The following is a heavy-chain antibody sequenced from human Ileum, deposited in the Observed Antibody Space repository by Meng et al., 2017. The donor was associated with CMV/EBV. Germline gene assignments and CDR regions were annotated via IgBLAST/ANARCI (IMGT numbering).Heavy chain of an antibody. Sequence: SETLSLTCTVSGGSISSSSYYWGWIRQPPGKGLEWIGEINHSGSTNYNPSLKSRVTISVDTSKNQFSLKLSSVTAADTAVYYCARGGPRSITMVRGVIDYWGQGTLVTVSS. CDR3: ARGGPRSITMVRGVIDY. CDR2: INHSGST. J-gene: IGHJ4*02. V-gene: IGHV4-39*07. CDR1: GGSISSSSYY. D-gene: IGHD3-10*01.